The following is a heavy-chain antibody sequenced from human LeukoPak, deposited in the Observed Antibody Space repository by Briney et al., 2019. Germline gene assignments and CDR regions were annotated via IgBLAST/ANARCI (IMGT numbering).Heavy chain of an antibody. D-gene: IGHD3-3*01. CDR1: GVSISSSS. Sequence: SETLSLTCIVSGVSISSSSWSWIRQTAGKGLEWIGRIYTSGSTIYNPSLKSRVTMAVDMSKKQSSLKLTSVTAADTAMYYCARDLSGWDGFDIWGQGTVVTVSS. CDR2: IYTSGST. CDR3: ARDLSGWDGFDI. V-gene: IGHV4-4*07. J-gene: IGHJ3*02.